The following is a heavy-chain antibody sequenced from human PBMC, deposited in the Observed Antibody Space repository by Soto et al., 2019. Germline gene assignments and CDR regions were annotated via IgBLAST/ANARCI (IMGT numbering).Heavy chain of an antibody. Sequence: GASVKVSCKASGGTFSSYAISWVRQAPGQGLEWMGGIIPIFGTANYAQKFQGRVTITADESTSTAYMELSSLRSEDTAVYYCARDSPGYCSSTSCADYGMDVWGQGTTVTVSS. V-gene: IGHV1-69*13. D-gene: IGHD2-2*01. J-gene: IGHJ6*02. CDR2: IIPIFGTA. CDR1: GGTFSSYA. CDR3: ARDSPGYCSSTSCADYGMDV.